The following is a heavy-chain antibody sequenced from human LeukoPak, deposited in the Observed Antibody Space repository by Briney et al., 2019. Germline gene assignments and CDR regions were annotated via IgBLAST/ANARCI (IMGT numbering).Heavy chain of an antibody. Sequence: GGSLRLSCAASGFTFSSYAMSWVRQAPGKGLEWVSAISGSGGSTYYADSVKGRFTISRDNSKNTLYLQMNSLRAEDTAVYYCAKGDTITMVRGVIPLPFDYWGQGTLVTVSS. D-gene: IGHD3-10*01. CDR3: AKGDTITMVRGVIPLPFDY. CDR1: GFTFSSYA. J-gene: IGHJ4*02. CDR2: ISGSGGST. V-gene: IGHV3-23*01.